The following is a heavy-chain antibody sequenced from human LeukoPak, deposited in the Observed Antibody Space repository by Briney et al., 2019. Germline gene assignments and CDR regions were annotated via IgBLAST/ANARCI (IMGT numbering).Heavy chain of an antibody. D-gene: IGHD6-6*01. V-gene: IGHV1-69*01. CDR2: IIPIFGTA. Sequence: GSSVKVSCKASGGTFSSYAISWVRQAPGQGLEWMGGIIPIFGTANYAQKFQGRVTITADESTSTAYMELSSLRSEDTAVYYCARVVRRGSSRYMDVWGKGTTVTVSS. CDR3: ARVVRRGSSRYMDV. CDR1: GGTFSSYA. J-gene: IGHJ6*03.